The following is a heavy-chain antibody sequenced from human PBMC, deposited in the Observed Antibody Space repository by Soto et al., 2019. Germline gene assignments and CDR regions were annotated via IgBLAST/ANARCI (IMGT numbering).Heavy chain of an antibody. CDR1: GYTFTSYY. D-gene: IGHD5-18*01. V-gene: IGHV1-46*01. J-gene: IGHJ4*02. CDR3: ARELSVDTAMVVFFDY. CDR2: INPSGGST. Sequence: GASVKVSCKASGYTFTSYYMRWVRQAPGQGLGWMGIINPSGGSTSYAQKFQGRVTMTRDTSTSTVYMELSSLRSEDTAVYYCARELSVDTAMVVFFDYWGQGTLVTVSS.